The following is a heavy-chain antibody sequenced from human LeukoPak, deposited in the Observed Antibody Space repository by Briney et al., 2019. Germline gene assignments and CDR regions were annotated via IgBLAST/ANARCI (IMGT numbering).Heavy chain of an antibody. D-gene: IGHD5-12*01. CDR3: ARGINSGWQLYLDY. V-gene: IGHV4-59*01. CDR1: GGSISSYY. J-gene: IGHJ4*02. Sequence: SETLSLTCTVSGGSISSYYWSWIRQPPGKGLEWIGYIYYSGSTNYNPSLKSRVTISVDTSKNQFSLKLSSVTAADTAVYYCARGINSGWQLYLDYWGQGTLVTVSS. CDR2: IYYSGST.